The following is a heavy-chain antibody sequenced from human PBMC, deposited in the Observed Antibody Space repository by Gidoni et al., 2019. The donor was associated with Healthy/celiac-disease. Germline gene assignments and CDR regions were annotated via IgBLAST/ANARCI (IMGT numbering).Heavy chain of an antibody. J-gene: IGHJ5*02. V-gene: IGHV3-9*01. CDR1: GFTFDDYA. CDR2: ISWNSGSI. D-gene: IGHD5-12*01. CDR3: AKAGGYNFRWFDP. Sequence: EVQLVESGGGLVQPGRSLRLSCAASGFTFDDYAMHWVRQAPGKGLEWVSGISWNSGSIGYADSVKGRFTISRDNAKNSLYLQMNSLRAEDTALYYCAKAGGYNFRWFDPWGQGTLVTVSS.